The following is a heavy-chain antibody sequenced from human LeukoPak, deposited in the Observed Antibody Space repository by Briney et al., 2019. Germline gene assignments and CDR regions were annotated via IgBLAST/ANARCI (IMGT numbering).Heavy chain of an antibody. CDR3: ARDGEGYCSSTSCYGTY. Sequence: GASVKVSCKASGYTFTSYGISWVRQAPGQGLEWMGWISAYNGNTNYAQRLQDRVIMTTDTSTSTAYMELRSLRSDDTAVYYCARDGEGYCSSTSCYGTYWGQGTLVTVSS. CDR2: ISAYNGNT. CDR1: GYTFTSYG. J-gene: IGHJ4*02. V-gene: IGHV1-18*01. D-gene: IGHD2-2*01.